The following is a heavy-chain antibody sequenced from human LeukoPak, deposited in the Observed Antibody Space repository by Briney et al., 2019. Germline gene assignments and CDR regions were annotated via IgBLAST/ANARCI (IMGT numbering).Heavy chain of an antibody. CDR1: GFTFSTYS. CDR2: ISSSSSYI. V-gene: IGHV3-21*01. J-gene: IGHJ4*02. CDR3: ARDFSPVDY. Sequence: GGSMRLSCAASGFTFSTYSMNWVRQAPGKGMEWVSSISSSSSYIYYADSVKGRFTISRDNAQNSLYLQMNSLRVEDTAVYYCARDFSPVDYWGQGTLVTVSS. D-gene: IGHD3-3*01.